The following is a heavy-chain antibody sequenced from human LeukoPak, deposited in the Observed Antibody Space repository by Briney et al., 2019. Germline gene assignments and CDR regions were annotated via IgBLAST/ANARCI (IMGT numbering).Heavy chain of an antibody. D-gene: IGHD6-13*01. Sequence: GASVKVSCKASGYTFTSHDINWVRQATGQGLEWMGWMNPNSGNTGYAQKFQDRVTMTRNTSISTAYIELSSLESEDTAVYYCASALKRGSAGTLIDFWGQGTLVTVSS. CDR3: ASALKRGSAGTLIDF. CDR2: MNPNSGNT. CDR1: GYTFTSHD. V-gene: IGHV1-8*01. J-gene: IGHJ4*02.